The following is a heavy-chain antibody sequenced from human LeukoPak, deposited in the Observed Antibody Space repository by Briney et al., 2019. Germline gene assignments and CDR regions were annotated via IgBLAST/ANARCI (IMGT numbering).Heavy chain of an antibody. CDR2: INPNSGGT. J-gene: IGHJ4*02. D-gene: IGHD5-12*01. V-gene: IGHV1-2*02. CDR1: GYTFTGYY. CDR3: AREVGYSGYGPDY. Sequence: ASVKVFCKASGYTFTGYYMHWVRQAPGQGLEWMGWINPNSGGTNYAQKFQGRVTMTRDTSISTAYMELSRLRSDDTAVYYCAREVGYSGYGPDYWGQGTLVTVSS.